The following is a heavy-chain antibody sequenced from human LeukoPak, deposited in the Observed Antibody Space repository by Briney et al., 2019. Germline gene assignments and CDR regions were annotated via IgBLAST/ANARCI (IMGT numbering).Heavy chain of an antibody. CDR3: ARGQTKDYFDTSGYY. V-gene: IGHV4-34*01. Sequence: ASETLSLTCALYSGPFSGYYWTWIRQPPGKGLEWIGEIDHSGSTNYNPSLKSRVTISGDTSKNHFSLRLSSLTAADSAVYYCARGQTKDYFDTSGYYWSQGTLVTVSS. CDR2: IDHSGST. CDR1: SGPFSGYY. J-gene: IGHJ4*02. D-gene: IGHD3-22*01.